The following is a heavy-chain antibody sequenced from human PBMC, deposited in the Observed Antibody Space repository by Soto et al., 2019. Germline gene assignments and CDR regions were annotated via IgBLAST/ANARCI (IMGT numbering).Heavy chain of an antibody. CDR2: IYYSGST. CDR3: ASLGYSSGWYLGDYYYYMDV. D-gene: IGHD6-19*01. J-gene: IGHJ6*03. CDR1: SGSISSYY. Sequence: SETLSLTCTVSSGSISSYYWSWIRQPPGKGLEWIGYIYYSGSTNYNPSLKIRVTISVDTSKSQFSLKLSSVTAADTAVYYCASLGYSSGWYLGDYYYYMDVWGKGTTVTVSS. V-gene: IGHV4-59*08.